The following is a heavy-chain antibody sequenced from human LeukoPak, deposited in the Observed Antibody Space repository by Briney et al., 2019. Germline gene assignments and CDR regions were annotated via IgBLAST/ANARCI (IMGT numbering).Heavy chain of an antibody. Sequence: SETLSLTCTVSGGSISSSSYYWGWIRQPPGKGLEWIGSIYYSGSTYYNPSLKSRVTISVDTSKNQFSLKLSSVTATDTAVYYCARLGSSLPFDYWGQGTLVTVSS. V-gene: IGHV4-39*01. CDR2: IYYSGST. J-gene: IGHJ4*02. CDR3: ARLGSSLPFDY. CDR1: GGSISSSSYY. D-gene: IGHD2-15*01.